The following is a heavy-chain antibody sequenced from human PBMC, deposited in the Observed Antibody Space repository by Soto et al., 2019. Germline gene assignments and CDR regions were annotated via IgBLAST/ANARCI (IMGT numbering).Heavy chain of an antibody. CDR1: GATFSSYA. CDR2: IIPIFGTA. Sequence: SVKVSCKASGATFSSYAISWVRQAPGHGLEWIGEIIPIFGTANYAQKFQGRVTITADESTSTAYMELSSLRSEDTAVYYCARELEGYYDSSGYYSFYYDCWGQGTLVTV. D-gene: IGHD3-22*01. J-gene: IGHJ4*02. CDR3: ARELEGYYDSSGYYSFYYDC. V-gene: IGHV1-69*13.